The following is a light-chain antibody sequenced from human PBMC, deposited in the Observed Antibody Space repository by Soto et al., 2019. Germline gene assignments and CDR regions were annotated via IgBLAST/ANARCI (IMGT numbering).Light chain of an antibody. Sequence: IVMTQYPATLSVSPGERATLSCRASHRVSSNLAWYQQKPGQAPRLLIYGASTRATGIPARFSGSGSGTEFTLTISSLQSEDFAVYYCQQYNNWPRTFGQGTMV. CDR2: GAS. J-gene: IGKJ1*01. V-gene: IGKV3-15*01. CDR1: HRVSSN. CDR3: QQYNNWPRT.